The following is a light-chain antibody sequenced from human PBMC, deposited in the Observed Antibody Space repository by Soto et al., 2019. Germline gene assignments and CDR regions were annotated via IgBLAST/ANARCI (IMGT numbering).Light chain of an antibody. J-gene: IGKJ1*01. CDR1: QSIXSY. CDR2: AAS. CDR3: QQSYSTLWT. Sequence: IQXTQSPSSLSASVGDRVTITCRASQSIXSYLNWYQQKPGKAPKLLIYAASSLQSGVPSRFSGSGSGTDFTLTISSLQPEDFATYYCQQSYSTLWTFGQGTKVEIK. V-gene: IGKV1-39*01.